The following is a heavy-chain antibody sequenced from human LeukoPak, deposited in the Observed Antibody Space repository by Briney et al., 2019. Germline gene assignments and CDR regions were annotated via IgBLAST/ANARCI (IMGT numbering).Heavy chain of an antibody. CDR3: ARALYSGYDGIDY. Sequence: ASVKVSCKASGYTFTSYYMHWVRQAPGQGLEWMGWINPNSGGTNYAQKFQGWVTMTRDTSISTAYMELSRLRSDDTAVYYCARALYSGYDGIDYWGQGTLVTVSS. CDR2: INPNSGGT. CDR1: GYTFTSYY. D-gene: IGHD5-12*01. V-gene: IGHV1-2*04. J-gene: IGHJ4*02.